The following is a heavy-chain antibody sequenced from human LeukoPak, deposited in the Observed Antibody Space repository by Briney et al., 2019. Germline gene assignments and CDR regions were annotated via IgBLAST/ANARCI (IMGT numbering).Heavy chain of an antibody. CDR1: GFTFSSYW. CDR3: ARAPDYCDSSGSGTTRDY. CDR2: IKQDGSEK. Sequence: PGGSLRLSCAASGFTFSSYWMSWVRQAPGKGLEWVANIKQDGSEKYYVDSVKGRFTISRDNAKNSLYLQMNSLRAEDTAVYYCARAPDYCDSSGSGTTRDYWGQGTLVTVSS. D-gene: IGHD3-22*01. J-gene: IGHJ4*02. V-gene: IGHV3-7*01.